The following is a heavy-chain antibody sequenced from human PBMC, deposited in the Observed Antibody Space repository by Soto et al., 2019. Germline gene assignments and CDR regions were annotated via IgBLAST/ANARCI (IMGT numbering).Heavy chain of an antibody. CDR3: ARDTAARGYYYYGMDV. CDR2: IIPIFGTA. Sequence: QVQLVQSGAEVKKPGSSVKVSCKASGGTFSSYAISWVRQAPGQGLEWMGGIIPIFGTANYAQKFQGRVTITADKSTTTAYMELSSLRSEDTAVYYCARDTAARGYYYYGMDVWGQGTTVTVSS. CDR1: GGTFSSYA. D-gene: IGHD6-6*01. V-gene: IGHV1-69*06. J-gene: IGHJ6*02.